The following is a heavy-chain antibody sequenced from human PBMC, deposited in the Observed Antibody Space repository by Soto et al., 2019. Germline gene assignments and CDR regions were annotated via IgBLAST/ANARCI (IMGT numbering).Heavy chain of an antibody. V-gene: IGHV4-30-4*01. D-gene: IGHD2-15*01. J-gene: IGHJ4*02. CDR3: ARASELGYCSGGSCYYDY. CDR1: GGSISSGDYY. CDR2: IYYSGST. Sequence: QVQLQESGPGLVKPSQTLSLTCTVSGGSISSGDYYWSWIRQPPGKGLEWIGYIYYSGSTYYNPSLKSRVTISVDTSKNQFSLKLSSVTAADTAVYYCARASELGYCSGGSCYYDYWGQGTLVTVSS.